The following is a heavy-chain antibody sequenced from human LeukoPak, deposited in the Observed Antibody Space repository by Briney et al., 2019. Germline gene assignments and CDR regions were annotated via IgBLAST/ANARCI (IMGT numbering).Heavy chain of an antibody. V-gene: IGHV4-4*02. Sequence: GSLRLSCEGSGFTFINFVMSWVRQPPGKGLEWIGEIYHSGSTNYNPSLKSRVTMSVDKSKNQFSLKLSSVTAADTAVYYCARLWEYSGYDEFDYWGQGTLVTVSS. D-gene: IGHD5-12*01. CDR2: IYHSGST. J-gene: IGHJ4*02. CDR1: GFTFINFVM. CDR3: ARLWEYSGYDEFDY.